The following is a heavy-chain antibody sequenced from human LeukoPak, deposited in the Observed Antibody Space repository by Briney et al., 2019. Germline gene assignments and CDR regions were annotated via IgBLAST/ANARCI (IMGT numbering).Heavy chain of an antibody. D-gene: IGHD1-1*01. V-gene: IGHV5-51*01. CDR1: GYFFTTYW. CDR2: IYPGESDT. J-gene: IGHJ4*02. Sequence: GESPKISCEASGYFFTTYWSGWVRQMPGKGLEWMGIIYPGESDTRYSPSFQGQVTISADKSISTAYLQWSSLKASDTAMYYCARPTGTTRVDYWGQGTLVTVSS. CDR3: ARPTGTTRVDY.